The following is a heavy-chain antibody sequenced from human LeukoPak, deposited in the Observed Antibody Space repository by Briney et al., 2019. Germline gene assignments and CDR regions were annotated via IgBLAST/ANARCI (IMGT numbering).Heavy chain of an antibody. V-gene: IGHV4-59*01. Sequence: SETLSLTCTVSGGSISSYYWSWIRQPPGMGLEWIGYIYYSGSTNYNPSLKSRVTISVDTSKNQFSLKLSSVTAADTAVYYCARAVGYCSGGSCFSVWFDPWGQGTLVTVSS. J-gene: IGHJ5*02. CDR2: IYYSGST. D-gene: IGHD2-15*01. CDR1: GGSISSYY. CDR3: ARAVGYCSGGSCFSVWFDP.